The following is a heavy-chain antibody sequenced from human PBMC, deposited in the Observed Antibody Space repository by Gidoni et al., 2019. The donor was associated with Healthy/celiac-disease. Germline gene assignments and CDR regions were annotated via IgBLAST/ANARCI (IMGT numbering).Heavy chain of an antibody. CDR1: GGTFSSYA. Sequence: QVQLVQSGAEVKKPGSSVKVSCKASGGTFSSYAISWVRQAPGQGLEWMGRIIPILGIANYAQKFQGRVTITADKSTSTAYMELSSLRSEDTAVYYCARGYDSSGDAFDIWGQGTMVTVSS. CDR3: ARGYDSSGDAFDI. J-gene: IGHJ3*02. D-gene: IGHD3-22*01. V-gene: IGHV1-69*04. CDR2: IIPILGIA.